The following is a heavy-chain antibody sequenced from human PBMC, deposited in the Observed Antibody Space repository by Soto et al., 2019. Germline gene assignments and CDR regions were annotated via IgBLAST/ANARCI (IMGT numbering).Heavy chain of an antibody. D-gene: IGHD2-15*01. CDR1: GYTFTSYD. Sequence: VKVSCKASGYTFTSYDINWVRQATGQGLEWMGWMNPNLGNSGYAQKFQGRVTMTRNTSIGTAYMELSSLRSEDTAVYYCARARTVVSTNDYWGQGTLVTVS. CDR3: ARARTVVSTNDY. V-gene: IGHV1-8*01. CDR2: MNPNLGNS. J-gene: IGHJ4*02.